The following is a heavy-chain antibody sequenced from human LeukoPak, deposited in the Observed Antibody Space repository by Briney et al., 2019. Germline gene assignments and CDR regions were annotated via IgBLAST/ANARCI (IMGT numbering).Heavy chain of an antibody. CDR3: ARYGAAPAAFYYYYMDV. J-gene: IGHJ6*03. Sequence: GGSLRLSCEASGFTLSTYWMNWVRQVPGKGLDWVANINPDGSGKRYVDSVKGRFTISRDNAKNSLYLQMNSLRAEDTAVYFCARYGAAPAAFYYYYMDVWGTGTTVTVSS. CDR2: INPDGSGK. D-gene: IGHD2-2*01. V-gene: IGHV3-7*01. CDR1: GFTLSTYW.